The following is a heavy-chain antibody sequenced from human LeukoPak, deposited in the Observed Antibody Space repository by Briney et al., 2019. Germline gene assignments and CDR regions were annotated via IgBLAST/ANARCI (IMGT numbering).Heavy chain of an antibody. CDR2: IIPIFGTA. CDR3: ARDVSGYDPDTRFDY. D-gene: IGHD5-12*01. V-gene: IGHV1-69*05. Sequence: EASVKVSCKASGGTFSSYAISWVRQAPGQGLEWMGRIIPIFGTANYAQKFQGRVTITTDESTSTAYMELSSLRSEDTAVYYCARDVSGYDPDTRFDYWGQGTLVTVSS. CDR1: GGTFSSYA. J-gene: IGHJ4*02.